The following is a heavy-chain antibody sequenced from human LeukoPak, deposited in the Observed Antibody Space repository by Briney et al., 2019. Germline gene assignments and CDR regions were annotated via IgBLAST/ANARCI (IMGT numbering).Heavy chain of an antibody. Sequence: ASVKVSCKASGYTFTSYGISWVRQAPGQGLEWMGWISAYNGNTNYAQKLQGRVTMTTDTSTSTAYMELRSLRSDDTAVYYCAREGGYYYDSSGYSGSDCWGQGTLVTVSS. CDR1: GYTFTSYG. D-gene: IGHD3-22*01. CDR3: AREGGYYYDSSGYSGSDC. J-gene: IGHJ4*02. V-gene: IGHV1-18*01. CDR2: ISAYNGNT.